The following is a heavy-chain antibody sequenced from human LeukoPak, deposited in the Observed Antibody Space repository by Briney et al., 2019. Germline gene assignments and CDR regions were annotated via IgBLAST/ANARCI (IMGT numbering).Heavy chain of an antibody. V-gene: IGHV3-30*19. CDR3: ARVRGTLVRFVSAGVPPDY. Sequence: GGSLRLSCAASGFTFSTSGMHWVRQAPGKGLEWVAVISYDGSNKYYADSVKGRFTISRDNSKNTLYLQMNSLRAEDTAVYYCARVRGTLVRFVSAGVPPDYWGQGTLVTVSS. CDR2: ISYDGSNK. J-gene: IGHJ4*02. CDR1: GFTFSTSG. D-gene: IGHD1-7*01.